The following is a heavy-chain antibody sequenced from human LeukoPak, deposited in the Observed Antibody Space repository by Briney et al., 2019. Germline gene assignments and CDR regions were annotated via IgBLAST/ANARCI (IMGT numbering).Heavy chain of an antibody. CDR3: ARATDISSWYLAY. Sequence: ASVKASCKASGYIFTTYYIHWVRQAPGQGLEWMGILFPSGGSTNYEQKFKGRVSMTRDTSTSTVFMELSSLTSDDTAVYYCARATDISSWYLAYWGQGTLVTVSS. D-gene: IGHD6-13*01. V-gene: IGHV1-46*01. CDR2: LFPSGGST. CDR1: GYIFTTYY. J-gene: IGHJ4*02.